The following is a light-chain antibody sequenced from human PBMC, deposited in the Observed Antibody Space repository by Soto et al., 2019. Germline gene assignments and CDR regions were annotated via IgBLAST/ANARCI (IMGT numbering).Light chain of an antibody. CDR1: QSISSY. Sequence: DIRMTQSPSSLCASVGDRVTITCRASQSISSYLNWYQQKPGKAPKLLIYAASSLQSGVPSRFSGSGSGTDFTLTISILQPEDFATYYCQQSYSTPITFGQGTRLEIK. V-gene: IGKV1-39*01. CDR3: QQSYSTPIT. J-gene: IGKJ5*01. CDR2: AAS.